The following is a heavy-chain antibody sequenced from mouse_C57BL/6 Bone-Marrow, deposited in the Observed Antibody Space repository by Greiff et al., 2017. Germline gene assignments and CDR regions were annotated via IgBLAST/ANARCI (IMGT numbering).Heavy chain of an antibody. CDR3: GLDSSGPWFAY. CDR1: GYTFTSYW. CDR2: IDPSDSYT. Sequence: QVQLQQPGAELVRPGTSVKLSCKASGYTFTSYWMHWVKQRPGQGLEWIGVIDPSDSYTNYNQKFKGKATLTVDKSSSTAYMRRSSLTSEDSAVYYCGLDSSGPWFAYWGQGTLVTVSA. D-gene: IGHD3-2*02. V-gene: IGHV1-59*01. J-gene: IGHJ3*01.